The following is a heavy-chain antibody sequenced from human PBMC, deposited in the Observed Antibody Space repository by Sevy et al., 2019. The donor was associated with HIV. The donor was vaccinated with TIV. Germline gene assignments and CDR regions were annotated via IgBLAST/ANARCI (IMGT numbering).Heavy chain of an antibody. V-gene: IGHV3-20*04. CDR3: VRDRQGYFHKSGYLISDAFDI. J-gene: IGHJ3*02. CDR1: GFSFDDYT. CDR2: ITWNGDST. Sequence: GGSLRLSCAASGFSFDDYTMNWVRQAPGKGLEWVSGITWNGDSTAYAESVEGRFTVSRDNDKNSPYLQMDGLRAEDTAVYYCVRDRQGYFHKSGYLISDAFDILGQWTMVTVSS. D-gene: IGHD3-3*01.